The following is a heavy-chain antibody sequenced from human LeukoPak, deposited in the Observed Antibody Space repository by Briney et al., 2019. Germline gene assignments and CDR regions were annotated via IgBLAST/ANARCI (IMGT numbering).Heavy chain of an antibody. Sequence: GGSLRLSCAASGFTFSDYSMNWVRQAPGKGLEWVSYISSSGSTIYYADSVKGRFTISRDNAKNSLYLQMNSLRAEDTAVYYCAREGTSEGYYYYGMDVWGQGTTVTVSS. J-gene: IGHJ6*02. V-gene: IGHV3-48*03. CDR3: AREGTSEGYYYYGMDV. CDR1: GFTFSDYS. D-gene: IGHD1-14*01. CDR2: ISSSGSTI.